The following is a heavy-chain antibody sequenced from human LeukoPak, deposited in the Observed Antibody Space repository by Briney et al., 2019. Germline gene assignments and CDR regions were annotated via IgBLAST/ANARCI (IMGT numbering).Heavy chain of an antibody. CDR2: IYHSGST. CDR3: ARHEYYADAFDI. J-gene: IGHJ3*02. CDR1: GGSISSSNW. Sequence: SETLSLTCAVSGGSISSSNWWSWVRQPPGKGLEWIGEIYHSGSTNYNPSLKSRVTISVDTSKNQFSLKLSSVTAADTAVYYCARHEYYADAFDIWGQGTMVTVSS. V-gene: IGHV4-4*02. D-gene: IGHD3-3*01.